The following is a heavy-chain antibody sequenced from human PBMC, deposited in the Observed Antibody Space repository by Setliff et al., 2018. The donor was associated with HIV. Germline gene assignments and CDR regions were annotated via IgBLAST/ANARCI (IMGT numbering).Heavy chain of an antibody. Sequence: SGGSLRLSCAASGFTFRSYEMNWVRQAPGKGLEWVSSISSSTNYIYDADSVKGRFTISRDNTKNSLYLQMDSLRVEDTAVYYCVRSGANSSPAHARLDVWGQGTTVTVSS. CDR1: GFTFRSYE. CDR3: VRSGANSSPAHARLDV. J-gene: IGHJ6*02. CDR2: ISSSTNYI. D-gene: IGHD6-13*01. V-gene: IGHV3-21*01.